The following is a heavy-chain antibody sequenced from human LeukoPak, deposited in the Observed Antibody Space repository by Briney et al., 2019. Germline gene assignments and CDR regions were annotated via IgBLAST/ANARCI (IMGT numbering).Heavy chain of an antibody. J-gene: IGHJ5*02. Sequence: SETLSLTCTVSGGSFSGYYWSWIRQPPWKGLEWIGEINHSGSTNYSPSLKSRVTISVDTSKNQFSLKLSSVTAADTAVYYCARAAGRFRFDPWGQGTLVTVSS. V-gene: IGHV4-34*01. CDR2: INHSGST. D-gene: IGHD6-13*01. CDR3: ARAAGRFRFDP. CDR1: GGSFSGYY.